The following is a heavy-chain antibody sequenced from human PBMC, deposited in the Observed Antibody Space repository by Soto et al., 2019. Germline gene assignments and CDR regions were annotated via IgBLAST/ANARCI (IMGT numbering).Heavy chain of an antibody. D-gene: IGHD2-15*01. J-gene: IGHJ6*01. Sequence: ASVKVSCKASGYTFTSYAMHWVRQAPGQRLEWMGWINAYNGNTNYAQNLQGRLTLTTDTSIITAYMELRSLRSNDTAVYYCARDGQDDYYYYGMDVWGQGTTVTVYS. CDR1: GYTFTSYA. CDR2: INAYNGNT. V-gene: IGHV1-18*01. CDR3: ARDGQDDYYYYGMDV.